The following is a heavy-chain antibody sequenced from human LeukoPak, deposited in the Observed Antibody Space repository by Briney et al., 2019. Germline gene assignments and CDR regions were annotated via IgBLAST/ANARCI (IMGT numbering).Heavy chain of an antibody. CDR2: IYYSGTT. V-gene: IGHV4-59*01. Sequence: SETLSLTCTVSGGSINSYYWSWIRQPPGKGLEWIGYIYYSGTTSYNPSLKSRVTISVDTSKNQFSLKLSSVTAADTAVYYCARGYSGSYYLDPSFDIWGQGTMVTVSS. D-gene: IGHD1-26*01. J-gene: IGHJ3*02. CDR3: ARGYSGSYYLDPSFDI. CDR1: GGSINSYY.